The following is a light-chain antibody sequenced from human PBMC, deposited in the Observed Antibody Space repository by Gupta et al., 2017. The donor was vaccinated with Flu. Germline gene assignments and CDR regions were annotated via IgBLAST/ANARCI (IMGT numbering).Light chain of an antibody. CDR2: KDT. J-gene: IGLJ3*02. CDR1: VLAKKY. V-gene: IGLV3-27*01. CDR3: YSAADNNRV. Sequence: SWDLPHPSPVPLPPGQTPGITCSGDVLAKKYGRWFQQKPGQAPVLVIYKDTERPSGIPERFSGSSSGTTVTLTISGAQVEDEADYYCYSAADNNRVFGGGTKLTVL.